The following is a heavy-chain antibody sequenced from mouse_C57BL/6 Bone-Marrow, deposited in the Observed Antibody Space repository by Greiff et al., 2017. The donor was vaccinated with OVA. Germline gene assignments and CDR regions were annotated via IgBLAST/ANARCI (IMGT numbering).Heavy chain of an antibody. J-gene: IGHJ2*01. CDR1: GFNIKDDY. CDR3: TTVNWDGYFDY. V-gene: IGHV14-4*01. Sequence: VQLKQSGAELVRPGASVKLSCTASGFNIKDDYMHWVKQRPEQGLEWIGWIDPENGDTEYASKFQGKATITANTSSNTAYLQLSSLTSEDTAVYYCTTVNWDGYFDYWGQGTTLTVSS. D-gene: IGHD4-1*01. CDR2: IDPENGDT.